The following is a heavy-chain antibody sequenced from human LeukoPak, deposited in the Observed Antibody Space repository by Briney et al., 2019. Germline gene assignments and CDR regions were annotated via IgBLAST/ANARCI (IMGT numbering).Heavy chain of an antibody. J-gene: IGHJ5*02. CDR2: INPSGGST. D-gene: IGHD3-16*01. CDR3: ARGALGGRSPYNWFDP. V-gene: IGHV1-46*01. Sequence: ASVKVSCKAPGYTFTSYYMHWVRQAPGQGLEWMGIINPSGGSTSYAQKFQGRVTMTRDTSTSTVYMELSSLRSEDTAVYYCARGALGGRSPYNWFDPWGQGTLVTVSS. CDR1: GYTFTSYY.